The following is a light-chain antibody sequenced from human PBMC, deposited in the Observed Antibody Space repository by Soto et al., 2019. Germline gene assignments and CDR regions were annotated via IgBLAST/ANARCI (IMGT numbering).Light chain of an antibody. CDR3: AVWDDSLSGRKV. CDR2: NNN. Sequence: QPVLTQPPSASGTPGQRVTISCSGSNSNIGSNTVNWYQQLPGTAPKLLIYNNNQRPSGVPDRFSGSKSGTAASLAISGLQSDDEADYYCAVWDDSLSGRKVFGTGTKVTVL. CDR1: NSNIGSNT. V-gene: IGLV1-44*01. J-gene: IGLJ1*01.